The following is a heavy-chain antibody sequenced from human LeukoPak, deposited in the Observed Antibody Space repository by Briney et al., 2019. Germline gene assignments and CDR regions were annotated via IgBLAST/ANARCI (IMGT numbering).Heavy chain of an antibody. D-gene: IGHD3-3*01. V-gene: IGHV4-39*01. CDR2: IYDSGST. J-gene: IGHJ4*02. Sequence: PSETLSLTCTVSGGSFSSNNYFWGWIRQPPGKGLEWIGSIYDSGSTYYNPSLKSRVTISVDTSKNQFSLKLNSVTAADTAMYYCQSRFLEWLLDYWGQGTLVTVSS. CDR1: GGSFSSNNYF. CDR3: QSRFLEWLLDY.